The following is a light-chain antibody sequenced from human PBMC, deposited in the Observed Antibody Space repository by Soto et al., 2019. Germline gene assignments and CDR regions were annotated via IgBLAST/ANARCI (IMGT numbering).Light chain of an antibody. CDR1: PSVSSN. V-gene: IGKV3-15*01. CDR2: HAS. Sequence: EIVMTQSPATLSVSPGERATLSCRASPSVSSNLAWYQQKPGQAPRLLIYHASARAIGIPARFSGSGSGTEFTLTISSLQSEDFAVYYCQQYSNWPFTFGPGTKVDIK. J-gene: IGKJ3*01. CDR3: QQYSNWPFT.